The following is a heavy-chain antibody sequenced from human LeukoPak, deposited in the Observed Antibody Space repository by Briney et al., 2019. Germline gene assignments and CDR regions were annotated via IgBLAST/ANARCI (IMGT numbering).Heavy chain of an antibody. J-gene: IGHJ4*02. D-gene: IGHD3-3*01. CDR1: DYSISNTYY. Sequence: SETLSLTCTVSDYSISNTYYWGWIRQPPGKGLEWIGNIHHSGVTNYNPSLKSRVSISIDTSKNQFSLKLTSLRAADTAVYYCAREGPIQFLEQIDFWGQGSLVTVSS. V-gene: IGHV4-38-2*02. CDR3: AREGPIQFLEQIDF. CDR2: IHHSGVT.